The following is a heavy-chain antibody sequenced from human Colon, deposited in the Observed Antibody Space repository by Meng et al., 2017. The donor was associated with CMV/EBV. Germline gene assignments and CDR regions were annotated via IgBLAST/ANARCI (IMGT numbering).Heavy chain of an antibody. CDR1: GFTFDDYT. J-gene: IGHJ4*02. CDR2: VSWDGGST. Sequence: LRLSCAASGFTFDDYTMNWVRHAPGKGLEWVALVSWDGGSTRYADSVRGRFTISRDNSNNLLVLQLNSLRSDDSALYYCAKGTAATTVPDFDSWGQGTLVTVSS. D-gene: IGHD4-17*01. V-gene: IGHV3-43*01. CDR3: AKGTAATTVPDFDS.